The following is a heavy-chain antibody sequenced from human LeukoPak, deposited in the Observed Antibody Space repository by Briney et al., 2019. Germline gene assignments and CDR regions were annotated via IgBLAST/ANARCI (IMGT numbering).Heavy chain of an antibody. CDR2: ISPSDGST. CDR1: GYTFTSYY. Sequence: ASXKVSCKASGYTFTSYYMHLVRQARGRGLEWMGIISPSDGSTSYAQKFQGRVTMTRDTSTSTVYMELSSLRSEDTAVYYCALQTGYTVFDFWGQGTLVTVSS. CDR3: ALQTGYTVFDF. J-gene: IGHJ4*02. D-gene: IGHD3-9*01. V-gene: IGHV1-46*01.